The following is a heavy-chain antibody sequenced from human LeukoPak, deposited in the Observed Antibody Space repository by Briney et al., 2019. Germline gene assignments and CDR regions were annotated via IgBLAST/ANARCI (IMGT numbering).Heavy chain of an antibody. J-gene: IGHJ6*02. CDR1: GFTFIIYS. V-gene: IGHV3-48*01. D-gene: IGHD3-9*01. CDR2: ISSSSSTI. CDR3: ARELRYYYGMDV. Sequence: GGSLRLSCAASGFTFIIYSMNGGRQAPGKGREGVSYISSSSSTIYYADSVKGRFTISRDNAKNSLYLQMNSLRAEDTAVYYCARELRYYYGMDVWGQGTTVTVSS.